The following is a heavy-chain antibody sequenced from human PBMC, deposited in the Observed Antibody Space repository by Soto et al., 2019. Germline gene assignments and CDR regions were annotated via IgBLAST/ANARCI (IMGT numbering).Heavy chain of an antibody. D-gene: IGHD6-13*01. Sequence: SETLSLTCTVSGDSISSPNYYWGWIRQPPGKGLEWIGSIYYSGSTYYNPSLKSRVTISVDTSKNQFSLKLSSVTAADTAVYYCARPNSSSWYYFDYWDQGTLVTVSS. J-gene: IGHJ4*02. CDR3: ARPNSSSWYYFDY. V-gene: IGHV4-39*01. CDR1: GDSISSPNYY. CDR2: IYYSGST.